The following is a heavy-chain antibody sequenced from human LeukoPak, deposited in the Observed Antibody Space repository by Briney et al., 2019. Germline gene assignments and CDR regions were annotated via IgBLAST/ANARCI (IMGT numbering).Heavy chain of an antibody. CDR2: INHSGST. D-gene: IGHD1-26*01. J-gene: IGHJ4*02. CDR1: GGSFSGYY. V-gene: IGHV4-34*01. CDR3: ARGRVVGATFDY. Sequence: SETLSLTCAVYGGSFSGYYWSWIRQPPGKGLEWIGEINHSGSTNYNPSLKSRVTISVDTSKNQFSLKLSSVTAADTAVYYCARGRVVGATFDYWGQGTLVAVSS.